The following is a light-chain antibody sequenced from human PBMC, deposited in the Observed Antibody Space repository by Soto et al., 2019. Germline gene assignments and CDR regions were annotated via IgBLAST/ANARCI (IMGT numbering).Light chain of an antibody. V-gene: IGLV1-40*01. CDR2: DSF. J-gene: IGLJ3*02. CDR1: SSNSGAVYD. Sequence: QSVLTQPPSVSVAPGQMATISCSGSSSNSGAVYDLHWYQQLPGTVPNLVIYDSFNRPSGVPDRFSVSKSGTSASLDITGRPAEDEAYYYCQAYDNSLGVSVLFGGGTKLTVL. CDR3: QAYDNSLGVSVL.